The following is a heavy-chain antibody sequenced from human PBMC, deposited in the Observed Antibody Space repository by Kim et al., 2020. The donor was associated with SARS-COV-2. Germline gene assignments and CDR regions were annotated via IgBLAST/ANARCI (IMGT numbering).Heavy chain of an antibody. Sequence: PPGKGLEWIGSIYYSGSTYYNPSLKSRVTISVDTSKNQFSLKLSSVTAADTAVYYGARSSSWVYNWFDPWGQGTLVTVSS. CDR3: ARSSSWVYNWFDP. J-gene: IGHJ5*02. CDR2: IYYSGST. D-gene: IGHD6-13*01. V-gene: IGHV4-39*01.